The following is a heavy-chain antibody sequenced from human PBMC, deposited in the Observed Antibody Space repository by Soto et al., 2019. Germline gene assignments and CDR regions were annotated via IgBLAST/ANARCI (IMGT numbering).Heavy chain of an antibody. D-gene: IGHD3-22*01. CDR2: ISAYNGNT. Sequence: QVQLVQSGAEVKKPGASVKVSCKASGYTFTSYGISWVRQAPGQGLEWMGWISAYNGNTNYAQKLQGRVTMTTDTSXSXXYMELRSLRSDDTAVYYCARGGVVVVITPVDAFDIWGQGTMVTVSS. J-gene: IGHJ3*02. CDR1: GYTFTSYG. CDR3: ARGGVVVVITPVDAFDI. V-gene: IGHV1-18*01.